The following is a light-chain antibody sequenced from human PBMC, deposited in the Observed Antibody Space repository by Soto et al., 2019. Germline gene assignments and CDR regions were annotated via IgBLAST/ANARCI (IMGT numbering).Light chain of an antibody. CDR2: DAS. CDR3: QHYDHLPPAIT. V-gene: IGKV1-33*01. CDR1: HHISNY. Sequence: DIPMTQSPPSLSASVGDSVTITCQASHHISNYLNWYQQKLGKAPKLLIYDASKLEVGVPSRFSGSGSGSDFTFTISTLQPEDIAAYYCQHYDHLPPAITFGQGTQLEI. J-gene: IGKJ5*01.